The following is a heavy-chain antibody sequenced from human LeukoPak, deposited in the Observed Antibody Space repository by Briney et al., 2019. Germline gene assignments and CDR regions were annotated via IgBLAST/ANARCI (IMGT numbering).Heavy chain of an antibody. V-gene: IGHV3-30*04. Sequence: GGSLRLSCAASGFTFSSYAMHWVRQAPGKGLEWVAVISYDGSNKYYADSVKGRFTISRDNSKNTLYLQMNSLRAEDTAVYYCARHGANYYYYYMDVWGKGTTVTVSS. J-gene: IGHJ6*03. CDR2: ISYDGSNK. D-gene: IGHD3-16*01. CDR3: ARHGANYYYYYMDV. CDR1: GFTFSSYA.